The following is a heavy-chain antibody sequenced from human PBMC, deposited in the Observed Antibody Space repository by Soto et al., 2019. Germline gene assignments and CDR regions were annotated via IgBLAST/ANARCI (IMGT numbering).Heavy chain of an antibody. J-gene: IGHJ4*02. CDR2: ISSSSSTI. V-gene: IGHV3-48*01. Sequence: GGSLRLSCAASGFTFSSYSMNWVRQAPGKGLEWVSYISSSSSTIYYADSVKGRFTISRDNAKNSLYLQMNSLRAEDTAVYYCARRPGYCSGGSCYNDWGQGSLVTVSS. CDR3: ARRPGYCSGGSCYND. D-gene: IGHD2-15*01. CDR1: GFTFSSYS.